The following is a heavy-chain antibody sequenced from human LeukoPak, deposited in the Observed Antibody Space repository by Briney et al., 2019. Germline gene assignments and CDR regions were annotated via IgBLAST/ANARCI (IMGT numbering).Heavy chain of an antibody. CDR2: MYYSGST. J-gene: IGHJ5*02. CDR1: GGSISSSSYY. CDR3: AADPYYYDSSGHYYAGFDP. Sequence: PSETLSLTCTVSGGSISSSSYYWGWIRQPPGKGLEWIGSMYYSGSTYYNPSLKSRVTISVDTSKNQFSLKLSSVTAADTAVYYCAADPYYYDSSGHYYAGFDPWGQGSLVTVSS. D-gene: IGHD3-22*01. V-gene: IGHV4-39*07.